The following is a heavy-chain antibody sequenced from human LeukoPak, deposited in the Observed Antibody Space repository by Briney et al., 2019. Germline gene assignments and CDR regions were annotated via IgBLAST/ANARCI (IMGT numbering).Heavy chain of an antibody. CDR1: GYTFTSYG. Sequence: SVKVSCKASGYTFTSYGISWVRQAPGQGLEWMGGIIPILGIANYAQKFQGRVTITADKSTSTAYMELSSLRSEDTAVYYCARGFRLGEQMNWFDPWGQGTLVTVSS. D-gene: IGHD3-16*01. J-gene: IGHJ5*02. CDR3: ARGFRLGEQMNWFDP. V-gene: IGHV1-69*10. CDR2: IIPILGIA.